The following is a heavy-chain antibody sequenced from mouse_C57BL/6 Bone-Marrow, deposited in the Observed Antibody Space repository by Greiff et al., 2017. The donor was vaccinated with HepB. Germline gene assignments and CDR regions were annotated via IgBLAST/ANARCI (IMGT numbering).Heavy chain of an antibody. CDR2: RSYSGST. CDR3: AREWLSGDYFDY. J-gene: IGHJ2*01. D-gene: IGHD2-2*01. V-gene: IGHV3-1*01. CDR1: GYSITSGYD. Sequence: VQLKESGPGMVKPSQSLSLTCTVTGYSITSGYDWHWIRHFPGNKLEWVGYRSYSGSTNYNPSLKSRISITNDTSKNHFFLKLNSVTTEDAATYDCAREWLSGDYFDYWGQGTTLTVSS.